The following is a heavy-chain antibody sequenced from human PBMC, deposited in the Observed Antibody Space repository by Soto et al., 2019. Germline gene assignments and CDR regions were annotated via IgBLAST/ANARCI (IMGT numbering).Heavy chain of an antibody. V-gene: IGHV4-34*01. D-gene: IGHD6-13*01. J-gene: IGHJ4*02. CDR2: INHSGST. Sequence: SETLSLTCAVYGGSFSGYYWSWIRQPPGKGLEWIGEINHSGSTNYNPSLKSRVTISVDTSKNQFSLKLSSVTAADTAVYYCARHGEEQQLTSFDYWGQGTLVTVSS. CDR1: GGSFSGYY. CDR3: ARHGEEQQLTSFDY.